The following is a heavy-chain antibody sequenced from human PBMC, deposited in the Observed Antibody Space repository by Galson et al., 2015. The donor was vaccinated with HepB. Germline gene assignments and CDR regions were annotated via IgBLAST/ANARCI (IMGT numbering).Heavy chain of an antibody. J-gene: IGHJ4*02. Sequence: PALVKPTQTLTLTCTFSGFSLTASPVGVGWIRQPPGEALEWLAVIYWDDDKRYNPNLKTRLAITKDTSKNQVVLTMTNVDPVDTATYFCAHRLGYAGGWDTGYLDHWGRGILVTVSS. CDR1: GFSLTASPVG. CDR3: AHRLGYAGGWDTGYLDH. CDR2: IYWDDDK. V-gene: IGHV2-5*02. D-gene: IGHD2-2*01.